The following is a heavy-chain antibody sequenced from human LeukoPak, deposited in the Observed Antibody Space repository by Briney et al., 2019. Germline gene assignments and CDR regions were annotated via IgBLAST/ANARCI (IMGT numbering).Heavy chain of an antibody. J-gene: IGHJ4*02. D-gene: IGHD1-26*01. CDR3: AREGSGSYGVYFDY. CDR2: IIPILGIA. V-gene: IGHV1-69*04. Sequence: GASVKVSCKASGGTFSSYAISWVRQAPGQGLEWTGRIIPILGIANYAQKFQGRVTITADKSTSTAYMELSSLRSEDAAVYYCAREGSGSYGVYFDYWGQGTLVTVSS. CDR1: GGTFSSYA.